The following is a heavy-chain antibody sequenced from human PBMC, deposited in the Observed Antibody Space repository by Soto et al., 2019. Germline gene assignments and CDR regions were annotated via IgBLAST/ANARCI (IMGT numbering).Heavy chain of an antibody. J-gene: IGHJ4*02. CDR2: IYYTGSA. CDR3: ARVEEFELLRSDY. Sequence: QVQLQESGPGLVKPSETLSLTCTVSGGSVNSGSFYWSWIRQPPGKGLEWIGYIYYTGSANYNPSLTSRVTISIDTSKNQCSLRLSSVTAADTAVYYCARVEEFELLRSDYWGQGTLVTVSS. V-gene: IGHV4-61*01. D-gene: IGHD1-26*01. CDR1: GGSVNSGSFY.